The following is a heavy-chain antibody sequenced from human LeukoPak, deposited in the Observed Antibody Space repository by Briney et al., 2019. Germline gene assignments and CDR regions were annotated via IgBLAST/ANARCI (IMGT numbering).Heavy chain of an antibody. D-gene: IGHD3-22*01. CDR2: IYYSGST. J-gene: IGHJ4*02. V-gene: IGHV4-39*07. CDR1: GGSISSSSYY. CDR3: ARDGAYYDSSGSYYADGDDY. Sequence: SETLSLTCTVSGGSISSSSYYWGWIRQPPGKGLEWIGSIYYSGSTYYNPSLKSRVTISVDTSKNQFSLKLSSVTAADTAVYYCARDGAYYDSSGSYYADGDDYWGQGTLVSVSS.